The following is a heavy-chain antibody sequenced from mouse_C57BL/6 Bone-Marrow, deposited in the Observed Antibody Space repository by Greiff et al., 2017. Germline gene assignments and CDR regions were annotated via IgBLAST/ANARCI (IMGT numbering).Heavy chain of an antibody. V-gene: IGHV5-9*01. CDR1: GFTFSSYT. D-gene: IGHD1-1*01. Sequence: EVRVVESGGGLVKPGGSLKLSCAASGFTFSSYTMSWVRQTPEKRLEWVATISGGGGNTYYPDSVKGRFTISRDNAKNTLYLQMSSLRSEDTAVYYCARLDTTVDYWGQGTTLTVSS. J-gene: IGHJ2*01. CDR2: ISGGGGNT. CDR3: ARLDTTVDY.